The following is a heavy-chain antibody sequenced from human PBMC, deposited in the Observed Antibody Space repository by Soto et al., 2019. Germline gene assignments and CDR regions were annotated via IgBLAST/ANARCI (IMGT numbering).Heavy chain of an antibody. J-gene: IGHJ4*02. CDR1: GGSFTSNNW. CDR3: ASRDPGTSVDY. CDR2: IYRTGST. Sequence: SETLSLTCAVTGGSFTSNNWWTWVRQPPGQGLEWIGEIYRTGSTNYNPSLKSRVTISLDRSEKQISLKVTSLTAADTAVYYCASRDPGTSVDYWGQGTLFTVSS. V-gene: IGHV4-4*02. D-gene: IGHD1-7*01.